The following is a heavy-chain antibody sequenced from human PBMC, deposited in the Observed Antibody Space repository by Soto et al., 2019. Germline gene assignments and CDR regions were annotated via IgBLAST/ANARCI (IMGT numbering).Heavy chain of an antibody. D-gene: IGHD1-1*01. CDR2: ISYDGSNK. Sequence: GGSLRLSCAASGFTVSSNYMSWVRQAPGKGLEWVAVISYDGSNKYYADSVKGRFTISRDNSKNTLYLQMNSLRAEDTAVYYCAKGKLVRDYYYYGMDVWGQGTTVTVSS. V-gene: IGHV3-30*18. CDR3: AKGKLVRDYYYYGMDV. J-gene: IGHJ6*02. CDR1: GFTVSSNY.